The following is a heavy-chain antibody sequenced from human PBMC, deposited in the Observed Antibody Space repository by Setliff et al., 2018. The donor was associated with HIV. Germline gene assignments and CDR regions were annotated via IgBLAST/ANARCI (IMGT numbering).Heavy chain of an antibody. J-gene: IGHJ4*02. D-gene: IGHD3-3*01. Sequence: WGSLRLSCVASGFTFSPYWMHWVRQAPGKGLVWVSLINSDGSSTRYADSVKGRFTLSRDTYKNTLFLQMNSLRPEDAAVYYCERVRLYNTALDYWGQGTLVTVSS. CDR1: GFTFSPYW. CDR2: INSDGSST. V-gene: IGHV3-74*01. CDR3: ERVRLYNTALDY.